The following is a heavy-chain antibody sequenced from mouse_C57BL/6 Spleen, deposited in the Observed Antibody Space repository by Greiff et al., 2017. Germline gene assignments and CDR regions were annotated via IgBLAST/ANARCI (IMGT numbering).Heavy chain of an antibody. CDR2: INPYNGGT. Sequence: VQLKESGPVLVKPGASVKMSCKASGYTFTDYYMNWVKQSHGKSLEWIGVINPYNGGTSYNQKFKGKATLTVNKSSSTAYMERNSLRSEDSAVYYCARKLGYCDYWGQGTTLTVSA. CDR1: GYTFTDYY. V-gene: IGHV1-19*01. CDR3: ARKLGYCDY. D-gene: IGHD4-1*01. J-gene: IGHJ2*01.